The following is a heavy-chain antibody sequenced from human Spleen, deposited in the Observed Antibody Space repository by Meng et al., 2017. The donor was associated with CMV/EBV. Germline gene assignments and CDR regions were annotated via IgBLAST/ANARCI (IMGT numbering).Heavy chain of an antibody. D-gene: IGHD4-11*01. CDR3: ARVRYTNYGYYFDY. CDR2: IYHSGST. V-gene: IGHV4-59*12. CDR1: GGSIRSYY. J-gene: IGHJ4*02. Sequence: SETLSLTCSVSGGSIRSYYWSWIRQPPGKGLEWIGYIYHSGSTDYNPSLKSRVTMSVDTSKNQFSLKLSSVTAADTAVYCCARVRYTNYGYYFDYWGQGTLVTVSS.